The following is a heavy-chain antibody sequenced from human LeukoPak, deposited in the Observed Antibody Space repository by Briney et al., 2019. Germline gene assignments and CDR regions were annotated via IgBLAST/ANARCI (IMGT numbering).Heavy chain of an antibody. V-gene: IGHV3-7*03. CDR1: GFTFSRYW. Sequence: GGSLRLSCAVSGFTFSRYWMSWVRQAPGKGLEWVASIKEDGNEKYYVDSVRGRFTISRDNAKNSLYLQMNSLRAEDTAVYYCARDLDFGSGRSLGAFDIWGQGTMVSVSS. D-gene: IGHD3-10*01. CDR3: ARDLDFGSGRSLGAFDI. CDR2: IKEDGNEK. J-gene: IGHJ3*02.